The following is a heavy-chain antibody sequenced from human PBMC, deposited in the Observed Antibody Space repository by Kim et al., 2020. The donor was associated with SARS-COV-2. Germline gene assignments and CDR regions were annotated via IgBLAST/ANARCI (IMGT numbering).Heavy chain of an antibody. V-gene: IGHV4-59*01. D-gene: IGHD4-17*01. CDR1: GGSFSSYY. CDR3: ARGIELGEQVSLDFDL. Sequence: SETLSLTCTVSGGSFSSYYWSWIRQPPGKGLEWIGYIYYTGNTTYNPSLKSRLTLSVDTSKKHFSLTLSSVTAADTAVDYCARGIELGEQVSLDFDLSGR. J-gene: IGHJ2*01. CDR2: IYYTGNT.